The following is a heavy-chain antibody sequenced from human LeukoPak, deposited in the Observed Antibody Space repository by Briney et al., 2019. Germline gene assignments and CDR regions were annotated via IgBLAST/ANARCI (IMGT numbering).Heavy chain of an antibody. Sequence: GGTLRLSCAASGFTFSSYGMSWVRQAPGKGLEWVSAISGSGGSTYYADSVKGRFTISRDNSKNTLYLQMNSLRAEDTAVYYCAKGSIVGAMSGTDYWGQGTLVTVSS. D-gene: IGHD1-26*01. CDR3: AKGSIVGAMSGTDY. CDR1: GFTFSSYG. V-gene: IGHV3-23*01. J-gene: IGHJ4*02. CDR2: ISGSGGST.